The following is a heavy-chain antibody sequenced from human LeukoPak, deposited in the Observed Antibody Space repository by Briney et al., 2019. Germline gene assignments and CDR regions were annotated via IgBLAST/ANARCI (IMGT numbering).Heavy chain of an antibody. D-gene: IGHD2-15*01. Sequence: ASVKVSCKASGYTFTTYDINWVRQATGQGLEWMGWMNPNSGNTGYAQKFQGRVTMTRNTSISTAYMELGSLRSEDTAVYYCARGRRGCSGGSCYSSISYYYYMDVWGKGTTVTVSS. CDR3: ARGRRGCSGGSCYSSISYYYYMDV. J-gene: IGHJ6*03. CDR2: MNPNSGNT. V-gene: IGHV1-8*01. CDR1: GYTFTTYD.